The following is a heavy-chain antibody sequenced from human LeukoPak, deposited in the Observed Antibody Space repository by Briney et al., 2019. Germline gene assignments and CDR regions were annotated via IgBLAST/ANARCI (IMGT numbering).Heavy chain of an antibody. Sequence: GESLKISCKGSGYTFTNYWIGWVHQMPGKGLEWMGIINPGDSDTRYSPSFQGQVTISADKSISTTYLQRSSLKAADSAIYHCARGWNFDYWGQGTLVTVSS. D-gene: IGHD6-19*01. CDR3: ARGWNFDY. CDR2: INPGDSDT. J-gene: IGHJ4*02. CDR1: GYTFTNYW. V-gene: IGHV5-51*07.